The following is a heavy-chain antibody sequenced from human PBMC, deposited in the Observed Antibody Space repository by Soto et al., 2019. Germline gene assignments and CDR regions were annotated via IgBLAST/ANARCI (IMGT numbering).Heavy chain of an antibody. J-gene: IGHJ6*02. CDR3: ARDLPKMDV. CDR2: IRAYNGNT. CDR1: GYTFTSYG. V-gene: IGHV1-18*01. Sequence: QVQLVQAGAEVKKPGASVKVSCKASGYTFTSYGISGVQQAPGQGLEWMGWIRAYNGNTNYAQKRQGRVTMTTDTSTSTAYMELRSLRAGDTAVYYCARDLPKMDVWGQGTTVTVSS.